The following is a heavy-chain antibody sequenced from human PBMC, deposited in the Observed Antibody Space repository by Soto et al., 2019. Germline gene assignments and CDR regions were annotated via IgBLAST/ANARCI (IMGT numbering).Heavy chain of an antibody. D-gene: IGHD2-15*01. CDR2: IIPILGIA. J-gene: IGHJ6*03. CDR3: ARDTFGVVVAKNYYYYYMDV. CDR1: GGTFSSYT. V-gene: IGHV1-69*08. Sequence: QVQLVQSGAEVKKPGSSVKVSCKASGGTFSSYTISWVRQAPGQGLEWMVRIIPILGIANYAQKFQGRVTITADKSTSTAYMELSSLRSEDTAVYYCARDTFGVVVAKNYYYYYMDVWGKGTTVTVSS.